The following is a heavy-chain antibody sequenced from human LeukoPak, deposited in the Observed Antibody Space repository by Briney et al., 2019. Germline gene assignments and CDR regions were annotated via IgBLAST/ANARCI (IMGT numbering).Heavy chain of an antibody. Sequence: GGSLTLACAASAFTFSDYYMSWIRQAPGKGLEWVSYISSSTSYTNYADSVKGRSTISRDNAKNSLYLQMNSLRAEDTAVYYCAREAMGFDYWGQGTLVTVSS. J-gene: IGHJ4*02. V-gene: IGHV3-11*05. CDR2: ISSSTSYT. D-gene: IGHD3-16*01. CDR3: AREAMGFDY. CDR1: AFTFSDYY.